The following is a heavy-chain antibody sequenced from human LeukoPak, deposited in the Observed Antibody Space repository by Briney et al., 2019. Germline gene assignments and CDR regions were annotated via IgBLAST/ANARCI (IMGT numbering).Heavy chain of an antibody. V-gene: IGHV1-2*02. D-gene: IGHD3-22*01. CDR1: GYTFTGYC. J-gene: IGHJ4*02. CDR3: ARSDNYYDSSGSDY. CDR2: INPNSGGT. Sequence: GASVKVSCKASGYTFTGYCMHWVRQAPGQGLEWMGWINPNSGGTNYAQKFQGRVTMTRDTSISTAYMELSRLRSDDTAVYYCARSDNYYDSSGSDYWGQGTLVTVSS.